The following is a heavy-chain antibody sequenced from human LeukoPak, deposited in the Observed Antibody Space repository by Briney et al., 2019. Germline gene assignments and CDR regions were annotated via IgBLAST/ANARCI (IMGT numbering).Heavy chain of an antibody. CDR1: GGSFSGYY. V-gene: IGHV4-34*01. CDR3: AGYYYGSGMVY. D-gene: IGHD3-10*01. CDR2: INHSGST. Sequence: SETLFLTCAVYGGSFSGYYWSWIRQPPGKGLEWIGEINHSGSTNYNPSLKSRVTISVDTSKNQFSLKLSSVTAADTAVYYCAGYYYGSGMVYWGQGTLVTVSS. J-gene: IGHJ4*02.